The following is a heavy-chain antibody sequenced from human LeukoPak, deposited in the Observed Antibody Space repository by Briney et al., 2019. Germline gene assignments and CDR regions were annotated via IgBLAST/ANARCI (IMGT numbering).Heavy chain of an antibody. CDR1: GYSFTNYD. CDR2: MNPNSGIT. D-gene: IGHD3-22*01. CDR3: AREDFYDSGSNDY. J-gene: IGHJ4*02. Sequence: ASVKVSCKASGYSFTNYDINWVRQATGQGLEWMGWMNPNSGITAYAQKFRGRVTITRNTSIGTAYMELSSLRSEDTAVFYCAREDFYDSGSNDYWGQGTLVTVSS. V-gene: IGHV1-8*03.